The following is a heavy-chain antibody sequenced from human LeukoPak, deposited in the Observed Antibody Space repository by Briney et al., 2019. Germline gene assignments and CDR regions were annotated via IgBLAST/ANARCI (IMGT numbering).Heavy chain of an antibody. V-gene: IGHV4-59*08. J-gene: IGHJ6*02. CDR2: IYYSGST. CDR3: ARHLGFWGSSGWYYYGMDV. CDR1: GGSISSYY. D-gene: IGHD6-19*01. Sequence: PSETLSLTCTVSGGSISSYYWSWIRQPPGKGLEWIGYIYYSGSTNHNPSLKSRVTISVDTSKNQFSLKLSSVTAADTAVYYCARHLGFWGSSGWYYYGMDVWGQGTTVTVSS.